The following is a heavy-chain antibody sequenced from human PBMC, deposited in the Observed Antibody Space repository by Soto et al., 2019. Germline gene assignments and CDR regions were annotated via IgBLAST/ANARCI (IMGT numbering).Heavy chain of an antibody. CDR1: GYTFTSYY. Sequence: QVQLVQSGAEVKKPGASVKVSCKASGYTFTSYYMHWVRQAPGQGLEWMGIINPSGGSTSYAQKFQGRVPMTTDTATSTVYMELSSLRSEDTAVYYCARAAYYDYIWGSYRDDAVDIWGQGTMVTVSS. CDR2: INPSGGST. J-gene: IGHJ3*02. D-gene: IGHD3-16*02. V-gene: IGHV1-46*03. CDR3: ARAAYYDYIWGSYRDDAVDI.